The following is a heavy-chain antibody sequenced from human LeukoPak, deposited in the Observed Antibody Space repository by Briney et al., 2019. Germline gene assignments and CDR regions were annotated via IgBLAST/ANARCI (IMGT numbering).Heavy chain of an antibody. CDR3: ASGEYSGYDLAY. CDR2: LYSGGTT. J-gene: IGHJ4*02. Sequence: GGSLRRSCAASGFTVSSSYMGWVRQPPGKGLEYVSVLYSGGTTYFADSVKGRFTISRDNSKNTLYLQMNSLRAEDTAVYYCASGEYSGYDLAYWGQGTLVTVSS. V-gene: IGHV3-53*01. CDR1: GFTVSSSY. D-gene: IGHD5-12*01.